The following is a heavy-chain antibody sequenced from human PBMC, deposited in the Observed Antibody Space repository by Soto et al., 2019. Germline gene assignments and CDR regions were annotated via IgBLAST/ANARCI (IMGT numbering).Heavy chain of an antibody. J-gene: IGHJ3*02. D-gene: IGHD4-17*01. V-gene: IGHV1-24*01. Sequence: ASVKVSCKVSGYTLTELSMHWVRQAPGKGLEWMGGFDPEDGETIYAQKFQGRVTMTKDTSTSTAYMELRSLRSDDTAVYYCARDHDYGDSYDAFDIWGQGTMVAVSS. CDR2: FDPEDGET. CDR3: ARDHDYGDSYDAFDI. CDR1: GYTLTELS.